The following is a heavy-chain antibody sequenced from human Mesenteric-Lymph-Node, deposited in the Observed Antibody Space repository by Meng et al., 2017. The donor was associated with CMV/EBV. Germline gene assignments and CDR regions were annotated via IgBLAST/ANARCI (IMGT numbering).Heavy chain of an antibody. CDR1: GFTFSSYD. CDR3: ARGGIWGSPDAFDI. Sequence: GGSLRPSCAASGFTFSSYDMHWVRQATGKGLEWVSAIGTAGDTYYPGSVKCRFTISREDAKNSLYLQMNSLRAGDTAVYYCARGGIWGSPDAFDIWGQGTMVTVSS. D-gene: IGHD2-15*01. J-gene: IGHJ3*02. CDR2: IGTAGDT. V-gene: IGHV3-13*01.